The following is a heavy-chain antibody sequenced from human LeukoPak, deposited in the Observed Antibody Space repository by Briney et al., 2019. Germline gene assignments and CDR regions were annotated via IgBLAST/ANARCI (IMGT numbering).Heavy chain of an antibody. CDR3: TRPTLGATTGIDY. D-gene: IGHD1-26*01. J-gene: IGHJ4*02. V-gene: IGHV4-39*01. CDR1: GASISSKSYY. Sequence: PSETLSLTCTVSGASISSKSYYWGWIRQPPGKGLEWIGSIHYSGSTYYNPSLKSRITISVDTSKNQFSLKLSSVTAAYTAVYYRTRPTLGATTGIDYWGRGTLVTVSS. CDR2: IHYSGST.